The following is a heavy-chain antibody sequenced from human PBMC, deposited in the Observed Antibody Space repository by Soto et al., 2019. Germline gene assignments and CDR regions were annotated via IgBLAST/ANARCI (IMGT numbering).Heavy chain of an antibody. J-gene: IGHJ4*02. CDR3: AKDPMQQLERQSESYYFDY. CDR1: GFTFSSYA. V-gene: IGHV3-23*01. D-gene: IGHD1-1*01. Sequence: GGSLRLSCAASGFTFSSYAMSWVRQAPGKGLEWVSAISGSGGSTYYADSVKGRFTISRDNSKNTLYLQMNSLRAEDTAVYYCAKDPMQQLERQSESYYFDYWGQGTLVTVSS. CDR2: ISGSGGST.